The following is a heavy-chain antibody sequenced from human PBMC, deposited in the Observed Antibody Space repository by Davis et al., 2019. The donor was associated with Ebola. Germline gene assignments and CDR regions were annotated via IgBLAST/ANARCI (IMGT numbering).Heavy chain of an antibody. J-gene: IGHJ5*02. Sequence: PGGSLRLSCAASGFTFSSYWMHWVRQAPGKGLQWVANIRQDGSERYYSDSFRGRFIISRDNGKNLVFLHMTRLRVEDTAVYYCARDRFLFDMRFDPWGQGALVTVS. CDR3: ARDRFLFDMRFDP. V-gene: IGHV3-7*01. D-gene: IGHD3-3*01. CDR1: GFTFSSYW. CDR2: IRQDGSER.